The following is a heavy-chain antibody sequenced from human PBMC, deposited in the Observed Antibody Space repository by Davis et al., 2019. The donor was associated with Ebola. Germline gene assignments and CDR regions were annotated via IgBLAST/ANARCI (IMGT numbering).Heavy chain of an antibody. CDR1: GFTFDDYV. V-gene: IGHV3-43D*03. D-gene: IGHD1-14*01. J-gene: IGHJ4*02. CDR3: AKSLEVRFVRQPLDY. CDR2: VSWDGGST. Sequence: PGGSLRLSCAASGFTFDDYVIHWVRQAPGKGLEWVSVVSWDGGSTHYADSVKGRFTISRDSRKNSLYLQMNSLRPEDTALYYCAKSLEVRFVRQPLDYWGQGTLVIVSS.